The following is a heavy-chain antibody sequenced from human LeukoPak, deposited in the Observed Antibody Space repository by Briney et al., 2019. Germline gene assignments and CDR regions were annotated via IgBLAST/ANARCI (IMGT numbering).Heavy chain of an antibody. J-gene: IGHJ5*02. CDR3: ASTTRGSVGWFDP. CDR1: GGTFSSYA. D-gene: IGHD3-16*01. Sequence: SVKVSCKASGGTFSSYAISWVRQAPGQGLEWMGMIIPILGIANYAQKFQGRVTITADKSTSTDYMELRSLRSEDTAVYYCASTTRGSVGWFDPWGQGTLVTVSS. V-gene: IGHV1-69*04. CDR2: IIPILGIA.